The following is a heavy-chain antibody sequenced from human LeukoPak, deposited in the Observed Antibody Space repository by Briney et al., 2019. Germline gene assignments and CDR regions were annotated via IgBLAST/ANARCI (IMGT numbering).Heavy chain of an antibody. J-gene: IGHJ5*02. Sequence: ASVKVSCKAPGYTFTSYDINWVRQATGQGLEWMGWMNPNSGNTGYAQKFQGRVTITRNTSISTAYMELSSLRSEDTAVYYCAREASGGRKQGWFDPWGQGTLVTVSS. D-gene: IGHD2-15*01. CDR2: MNPNSGNT. CDR1: GYTFTSYD. CDR3: AREASGGRKQGWFDP. V-gene: IGHV1-8*03.